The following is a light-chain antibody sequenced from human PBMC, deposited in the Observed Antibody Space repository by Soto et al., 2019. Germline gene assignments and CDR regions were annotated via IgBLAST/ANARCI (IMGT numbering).Light chain of an antibody. CDR1: QDIRND. V-gene: IGKV1-6*01. J-gene: IGKJ1*01. CDR2: GAS. Sequence: AIQMTQSPSSLSASVGDRVIITCRASQDIRNDLGWYQQKPGTAHKLLIYGASTLQSGVPSRFSGSGSGTDFTLTISRLQHGDFAVYYCLQDYTYPRTFGQGTKVEV. CDR3: LQDYTYPRT.